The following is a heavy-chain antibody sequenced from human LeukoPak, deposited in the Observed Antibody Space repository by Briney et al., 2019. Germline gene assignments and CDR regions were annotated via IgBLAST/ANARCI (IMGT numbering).Heavy chain of an antibody. D-gene: IGHD2-2*01. V-gene: IGHV4-61*02. CDR2: IYTSGST. Sequence: SETLSLTCTVSGGSISSGSYYWSWIRQPAGKGLEWIGRIYTSGSTNYNPSLKNRVTVSVDTSKNQFSLKLSSVTAADTAVYYCARTLLPAASNNWFDPWGQGTLVTVSS. J-gene: IGHJ5*02. CDR3: ARTLLPAASNNWFDP. CDR1: GGSISSGSYY.